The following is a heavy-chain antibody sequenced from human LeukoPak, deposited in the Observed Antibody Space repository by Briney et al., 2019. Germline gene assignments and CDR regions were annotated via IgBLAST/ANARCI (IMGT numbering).Heavy chain of an antibody. D-gene: IGHD1-26*01. CDR2: ISSGGRTI. V-gene: IGHV3-48*03. CDR1: RFTFSSYE. CDR3: ARSSYFDY. J-gene: IGHJ4*02. Sequence: PGGALRLSCAASRFTFSSYEMNWVRQAAGKGREWGSYISSGGRTIYYADSVKGRFTISRDNAKNSLYMQMNSMRAEDTAVYYCARSSYFDYWGQGTLVAVYS.